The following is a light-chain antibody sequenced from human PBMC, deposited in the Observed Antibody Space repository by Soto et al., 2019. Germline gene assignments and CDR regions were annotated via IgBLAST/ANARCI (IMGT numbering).Light chain of an antibody. Sequence: SYELTQPPSVSVAPGQTARTTSGGNNIGSKSVHWYQQKPGQAPVLVVYDDSDRPSGIPERFSGSNSGNTATLTISRVEAGDEADYYCQVWDSSSDPHVVCGGGTKVTVL. CDR1: NIGSKS. CDR2: DDS. J-gene: IGLJ2*01. V-gene: IGLV3-21*02. CDR3: QVWDSSSDPHVV.